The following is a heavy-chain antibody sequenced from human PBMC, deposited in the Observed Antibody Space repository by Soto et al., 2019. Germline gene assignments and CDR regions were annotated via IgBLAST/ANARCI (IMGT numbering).Heavy chain of an antibody. CDR3: ARGAPYYYDSSGYSYSDY. J-gene: IGHJ4*02. CDR1: GFTFSSYS. D-gene: IGHD3-22*01. Sequence: PGGSLRLSCAASGFTFSSYSMNWVRQAPGKGLEWVSYITSSSSNIYYADSVKGRFTISRDNAKNSLSLQMNSLRAEDTAVYYCARGAPYYYDSSGYSYSDYWGQGTLVTVSS. V-gene: IGHV3-21*05. CDR2: ITSSSSNI.